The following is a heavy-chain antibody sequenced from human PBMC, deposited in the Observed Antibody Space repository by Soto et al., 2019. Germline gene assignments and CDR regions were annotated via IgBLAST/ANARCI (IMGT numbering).Heavy chain of an antibody. D-gene: IGHD6-19*01. CDR1: GFTFSSYA. CDR3: AKAPPFGYSSGWYENYYYYCMDV. Sequence: GGSLRLSCAASGFTFSSYAMSWVRQAPGKEQERVSAISGSGGSTYYADSVKGRFTISRDNSKNTLYLQMNSLRAEDTAVYYCAKAPPFGYSSGWYENYYYYCMDVWGQGTTVTVSS. V-gene: IGHV3-23*01. J-gene: IGHJ6*02. CDR2: ISGSGGST.